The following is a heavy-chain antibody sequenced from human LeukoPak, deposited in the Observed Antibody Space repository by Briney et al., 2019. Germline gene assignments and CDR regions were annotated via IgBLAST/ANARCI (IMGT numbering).Heavy chain of an antibody. CDR1: GDSVSSNSAA. V-gene: IGHV6-1*01. CDR2: TYYRSKWYN. Sequence: SQTLSLTCAISGDSVSSNSAAWNWIRQSPSRGLEWLGRTYYRSKWYNDYAVSVKSRITVNADTSKNQFSLQLNSVTPEDTAVYYCARAPTYYYDTSGYYHFDYWGQGTLVTVSS. J-gene: IGHJ4*02. D-gene: IGHD3-22*01. CDR3: ARAPTYYYDTSGYYHFDY.